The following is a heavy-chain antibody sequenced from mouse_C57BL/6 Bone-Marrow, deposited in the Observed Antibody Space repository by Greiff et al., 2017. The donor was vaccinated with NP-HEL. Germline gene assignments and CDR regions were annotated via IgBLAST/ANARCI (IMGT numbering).Heavy chain of an antibody. J-gene: IGHJ2*01. CDR1: GFTFSSYG. CDR2: ISSGGGYT. CDR3: ARHPTVVAYYFDY. V-gene: IGHV5-6*01. Sequence: EVHLVESGGDLVKPGGSLKLSCAASGFTFSSYGMSWVRQTPDKRLEWVATISSGGGYTYYPDSVKGRFTISRDNAKNTLYLQMSSLKSEDTAMYYWARHPTVVAYYFDYWGQGTTLTVSS. D-gene: IGHD1-1*01.